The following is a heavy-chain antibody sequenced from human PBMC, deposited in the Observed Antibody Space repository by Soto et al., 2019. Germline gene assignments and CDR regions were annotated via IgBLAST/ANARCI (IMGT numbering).Heavy chain of an antibody. D-gene: IGHD1-26*01. J-gene: IGHJ4*02. CDR3: AQDFTPDSRWDIDY. CDR2: IYGNGRST. V-gene: IGHV3-23*01. CDR1: GFTFSIYT. Sequence: EVQLLESGGGLVQPAGSLRLSCAASGFTFSIYTMSWFRQAPGKGLEWVSSIYGNGRSTFYSASVKGRFTISRDNSGKTVYLQMSSLRAEDPDIYYCAQDFTPDSRWDIDYWGQGSLVTVSS.